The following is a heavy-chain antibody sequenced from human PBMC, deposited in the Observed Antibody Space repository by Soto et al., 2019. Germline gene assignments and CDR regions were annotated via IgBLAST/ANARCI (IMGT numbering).Heavy chain of an antibody. CDR2: IYYSGST. D-gene: IGHD3-22*01. CDR1: GGSISSGGYY. V-gene: IGHV4-31*03. Sequence: QVQLQESGPGLVKPSQTLSLTCTVSGGSISSGGYYWSWIRQHPGKGLEWIGYIYYSGSTYYNPSLKSRVTISVDTSKNQFPLKLSSVTAADTAVYYCARDSSGYPRGGDFDYWGQGTLVTVSS. CDR3: ARDSSGYPRGGDFDY. J-gene: IGHJ4*02.